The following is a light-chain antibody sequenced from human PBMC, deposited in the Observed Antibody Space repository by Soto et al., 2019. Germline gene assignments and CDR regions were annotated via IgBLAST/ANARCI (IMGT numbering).Light chain of an antibody. Sequence: EIVMTQSPATLSGSPGERVTLSCRASQSVSTNVAWYQQKPGQAPRLLXYGASTRATGLPARFSGSGSGTEFTLTISSLQSEDFAVYYCQHYHDWPPRTFGQGTKVDIK. CDR3: QHYHDWPPRT. J-gene: IGKJ1*01. V-gene: IGKV3-15*01. CDR2: GAS. CDR1: QSVSTN.